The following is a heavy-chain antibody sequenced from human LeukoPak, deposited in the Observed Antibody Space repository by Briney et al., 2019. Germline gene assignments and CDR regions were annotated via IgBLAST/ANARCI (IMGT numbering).Heavy chain of an antibody. CDR2: IKQDGSEK. CDR1: GFTYNSYW. V-gene: IGHV3-7*01. D-gene: IGHD4-17*01. Sequence: GGSLRLSCAASGFTYNSYWMIWVRQAPGKGLAGVASIKQDGSEKYYVDSVKGRFTISSGNAKNSLYLQMNSLRAEDTALYYCARAPGEGWFDPWGQGTLVTVSS. J-gene: IGHJ5*02. CDR3: ARAPGEGWFDP.